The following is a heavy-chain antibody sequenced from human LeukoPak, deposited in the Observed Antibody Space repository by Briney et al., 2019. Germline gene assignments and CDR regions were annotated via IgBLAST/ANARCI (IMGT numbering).Heavy chain of an antibody. CDR2: ISSSGSTI. J-gene: IGHJ6*02. CDR3: ARDSTGDPHYYYYGMDV. Sequence: GGSLRLSCAASEFTFSDYYISWIRQAPGKGLEWVSYISSSGSTIYYADSVKGRFTVSRDNAKNSLYLQMNSLRAEDTAVYYCARDSTGDPHYYYYGMDVWGQGTTVTVSS. V-gene: IGHV3-11*01. CDR1: EFTFSDYY. D-gene: IGHD4-17*01.